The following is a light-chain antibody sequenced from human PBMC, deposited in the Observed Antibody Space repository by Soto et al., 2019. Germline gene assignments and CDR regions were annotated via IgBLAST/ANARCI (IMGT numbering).Light chain of an antibody. CDR1: SSNIGAGYD. CDR2: DNS. Sequence: QSVLTQPPSVSGAPGQRVTISFTGSSSNIGAGYDVHWYQQLPGTAPKLLIYDNSNRPSGVPDRFSGSKSGTSASLAITGLQAEDEADYYCQSYDGSLSGWVFGGGTKLTVL. J-gene: IGLJ3*02. V-gene: IGLV1-40*01. CDR3: QSYDGSLSGWV.